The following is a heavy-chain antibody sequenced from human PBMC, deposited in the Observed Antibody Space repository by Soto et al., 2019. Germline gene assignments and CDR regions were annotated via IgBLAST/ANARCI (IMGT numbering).Heavy chain of an antibody. CDR1: GYTFTSYD. CDR2: MNPDSGNT. V-gene: IGHV1-8*01. Sequence: QVQLVQSGAEVKKPGASVKVSCKASGYTFTSYDINWVRQATGQGLEWMGWMNPDSGNTAYAQKFQXXVTMTRNTSISTAYMELSSLRSEDTAVYYCARDRETYGMDVWGRGTTVTVSS. CDR3: ARDRETYGMDV. J-gene: IGHJ6*02.